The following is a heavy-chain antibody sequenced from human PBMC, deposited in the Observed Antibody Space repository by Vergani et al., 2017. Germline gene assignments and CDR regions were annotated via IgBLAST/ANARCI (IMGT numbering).Heavy chain of an antibody. CDR1: GFTFSSYS. V-gene: IGHV3-21*01. CDR2: ISSSSSYI. J-gene: IGHJ4*02. Sequence: EVQLVESGGGLVQPGRSLRLSCAASGFTFSSYSMNWVRQAPGKGLEWVSSISSSSSYIYYADSVKGRFTISRDNAKNSLYLQMNSLRAEDTAVYYCARDLTPNIVVVPAAIRDWGQGTLVTVSS. D-gene: IGHD2-2*02. CDR3: ARDLTPNIVVVPAAIRD.